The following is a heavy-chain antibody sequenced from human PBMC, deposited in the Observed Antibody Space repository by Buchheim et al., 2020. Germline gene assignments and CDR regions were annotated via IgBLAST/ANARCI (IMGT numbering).Heavy chain of an antibody. CDR2: INHSGST. D-gene: IGHD6-6*01. Sequence: QVQLQQWGAGLLKPPETLSLTCAVYGGSFSGYYWSWIRQPPGKGLEWIGEINHSGSTHYNPSLTSRVTISVDTSKNQFSLKLSSVTAADTAVYYCARGVAARKKAGYFDLWGRGTL. CDR3: ARGVAARKKAGYFDL. CDR1: GGSFSGYY. V-gene: IGHV4-34*01. J-gene: IGHJ2*01.